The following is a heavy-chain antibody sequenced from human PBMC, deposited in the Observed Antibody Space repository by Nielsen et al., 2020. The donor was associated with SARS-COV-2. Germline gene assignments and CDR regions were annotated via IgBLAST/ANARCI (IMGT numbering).Heavy chain of an antibody. V-gene: IGHV3-7*01. J-gene: IGHJ4*02. CDR3: ARERLVDVDY. CDR1: GFTFSSYW. CDR2: IKQDGSEK. D-gene: IGHD2-8*02. Sequence: GESLKISCAASGFTFSSYWMNWVRQAPGKGLEWVANIKQDGSEKYYGDSVKGRFTISRDNAKNSLYLQMNSLRAEDTAVYYCARERLVDVDYWGQGTLVTVSS.